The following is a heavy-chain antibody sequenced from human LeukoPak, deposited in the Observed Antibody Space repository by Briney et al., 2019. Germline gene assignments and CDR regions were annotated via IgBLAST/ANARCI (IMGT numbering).Heavy chain of an antibody. CDR1: GYTFSRYG. Sequence: ASVKVSCKASGYTFSRYGMHWVRQAPGQRLEWMGWINAGNENTKYSQKFQGRVSITRDTSASTAYMELSSLTSEDTAVYYCARDQSPGLYGMDVWGQGTTVTVSS. J-gene: IGHJ6*02. V-gene: IGHV1-3*01. CDR3: ARDQSPGLYGMDV. CDR2: INAGNENT.